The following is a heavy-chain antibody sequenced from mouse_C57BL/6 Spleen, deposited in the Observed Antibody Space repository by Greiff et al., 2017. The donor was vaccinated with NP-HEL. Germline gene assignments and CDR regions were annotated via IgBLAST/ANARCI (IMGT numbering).Heavy chain of an antibody. CDR3: ARSNYYGSSLFAY. CDR1: GYTFTDYN. V-gene: IGHV1-22*01. CDR2: INPNNGGT. J-gene: IGHJ3*01. D-gene: IGHD1-1*01. Sequence: EVKLMESGPELVKPGASVKMSCKASGYTFTDYNMHWVKQSHGKSLEWIGYINPNNGGTSYNQKFKGKATLTVNKSSSTAYMELRSLTSEDSAVYYCARSNYYGSSLFAYWGQGTLVTVSA.